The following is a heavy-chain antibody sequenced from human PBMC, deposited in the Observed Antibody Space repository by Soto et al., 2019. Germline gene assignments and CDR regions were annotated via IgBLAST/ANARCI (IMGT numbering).Heavy chain of an antibody. V-gene: IGHV3-30-3*01. CDR1: GFSFNFYA. D-gene: IGHD5-18*01. Sequence: VQLVESGGGVVQPGRSLRISCAATGFSFNFYAMYWVLQAPGKGLEWVAMISNDGSSENYADSVRGRFIISRDNSKKTLFLQMNSLRPEDTATYYCVRDSGANYGTFWYFDLWGRGTLVTVSS. J-gene: IGHJ2*01. CDR2: ISNDGSSE. CDR3: VRDSGANYGTFWYFDL.